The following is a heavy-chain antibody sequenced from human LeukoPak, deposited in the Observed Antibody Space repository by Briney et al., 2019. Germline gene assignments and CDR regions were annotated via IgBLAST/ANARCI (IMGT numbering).Heavy chain of an antibody. CDR2: ISGSGGST. V-gene: IGHV3-23*01. D-gene: IGHD6-13*01. CDR1: GFTFSSYA. J-gene: IGHJ4*02. CDR3: AKDAQWGAAIYYFDF. Sequence: GGSLRLSCAASGFTFSSYAMSWVRQAPGKGLEWVSAISGSGGSTYYADSVKGRYTISRDNSKNTLYLQMNSLRLEDTAVYYCAKDAQWGAAIYYFDFWGQGSLVTVSS.